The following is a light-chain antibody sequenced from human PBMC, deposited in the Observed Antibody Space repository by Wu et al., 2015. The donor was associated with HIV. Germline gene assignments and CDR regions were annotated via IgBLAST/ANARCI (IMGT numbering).Light chain of an antibody. Sequence: EIVMTQSPATLSVSPGERATLSCRASQSVSSDLAWYQQKPGQAPRLLIYGASSRATGIPDRFSGSGSGTDFTLTISRLEPEDFAMYYCQQYGSSLFTFGGGTKVEIK. CDR1: QSVSSD. CDR2: GAS. V-gene: IGKV3-20*01. CDR3: QQYGSSLFT. J-gene: IGKJ4*01.